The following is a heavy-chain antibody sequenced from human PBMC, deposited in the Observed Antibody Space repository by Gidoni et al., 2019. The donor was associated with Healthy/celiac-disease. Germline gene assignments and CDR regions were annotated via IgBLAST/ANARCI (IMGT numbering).Heavy chain of an antibody. CDR2: IYHSGST. J-gene: IGHJ3*02. CDR3: ARVIGGYNRDDAFDI. D-gene: IGHD6-25*01. Sequence: QVQLQESGPGLVKPSGTLSLPCAVSGGSISSSNWWSWVRQPPGKGLEWIGEIYHSGSTNYNPSLKSRVTISVDKSKNQFSLKLSSVTAADTAVYYCARVIGGYNRDDAFDIWGQGTMVTVSS. CDR1: GGSISSSNW. V-gene: IGHV4-4*02.